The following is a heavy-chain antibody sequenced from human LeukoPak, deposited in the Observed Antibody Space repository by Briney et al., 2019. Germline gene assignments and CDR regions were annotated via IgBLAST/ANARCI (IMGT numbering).Heavy chain of an antibody. CDR3: ARGVSTTGTTGWFDP. Sequence: SETLSLTCAVYGGSFSGYYWSWIRQAPGKGLEWIGEINHSGSTNYNPSLKSRVTISVDTSKNQFSLKLSSVTAADTAVYYCARGVSTTGTTGWFDPWGQGTLVTVSS. D-gene: IGHD1-1*01. V-gene: IGHV4-34*01. J-gene: IGHJ5*02. CDR1: GGSFSGYY. CDR2: INHSGST.